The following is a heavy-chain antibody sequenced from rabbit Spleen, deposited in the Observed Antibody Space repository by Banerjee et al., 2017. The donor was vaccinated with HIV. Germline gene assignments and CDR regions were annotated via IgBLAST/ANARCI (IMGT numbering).Heavy chain of an antibody. CDR3: ARSSGGDIYDFKL. D-gene: IGHD2-1*01. Sequence: QEQLEESGGGLVKPGASLTLTCTASGFAFNSDYVMCLGRQAPGKGLEWIACIYVASSGYIYYASWAKGRFTITKTSSTTVTLQMTSLTAADTATYFCARSSGGDIYDFKLWGPGTLVTVS. J-gene: IGHJ4*01. CDR1: GFAFNSDYV. V-gene: IGHV1S45*01. CDR2: IYVASSGYI.